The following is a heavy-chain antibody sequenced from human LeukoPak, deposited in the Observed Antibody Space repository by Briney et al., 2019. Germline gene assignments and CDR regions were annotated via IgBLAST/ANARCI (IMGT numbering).Heavy chain of an antibody. D-gene: IGHD6-19*01. CDR1: GGSFTAYY. J-gene: IGHJ4*02. CDR2: INHSGST. V-gene: IGHV4-34*01. CDR3: ARRAGSGCLDY. Sequence: KPSETLSLTCAVYGGSFTAYYWTWIRQPPGKGLEWIGEINHSGSTNYNPSLKSRVTISVDTSKNQFSLKLSSVTAADTAVYYCARRAGSGCLDYWGQGTLVTVSS.